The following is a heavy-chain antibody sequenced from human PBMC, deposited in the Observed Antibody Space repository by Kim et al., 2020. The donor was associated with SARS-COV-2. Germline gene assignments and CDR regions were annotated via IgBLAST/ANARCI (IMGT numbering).Heavy chain of an antibody. CDR3: ARGEPPSVHLDS. V-gene: IGHV4-61*01. CDR1: GGSVSSDSYY. CDR2: IYYNGNT. D-gene: IGHD1-1*01. Sequence: SETLSLTCTVSGGSVSSDSYYWSWIRQPPGKGLEWIGYIYYNGNTNYNPSLKSRLTMSVDTSKNQFSLKLRSVTAADTAVHYCARGEPPSVHLDSWGQGT. J-gene: IGHJ4*02.